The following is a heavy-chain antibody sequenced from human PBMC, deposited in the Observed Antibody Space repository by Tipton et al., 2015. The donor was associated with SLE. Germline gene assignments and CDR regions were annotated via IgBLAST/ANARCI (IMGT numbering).Heavy chain of an antibody. CDR3: ARDGDFLGYCSSTSCPGYYFDY. CDR2: ISAYNGNT. CDR1: GYTFTSYG. Sequence: QLVQSGAEVKKPGASVKVSCKASGYTFTSYGISWVRQAPGQGLEWMGWISAYNGNTNYAQKLQGRVTMTTYTSTSTAYMELRSLISDVPAVYYCARDGDFLGYCSSTSCPGYYFDYWGQGTLVTVSS. J-gene: IGHJ4*02. V-gene: IGHV1-18*01. D-gene: IGHD2-2*01.